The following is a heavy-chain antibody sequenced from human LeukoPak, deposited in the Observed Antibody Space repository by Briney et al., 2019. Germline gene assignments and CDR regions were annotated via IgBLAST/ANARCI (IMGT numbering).Heavy chain of an antibody. CDR2: IDNDGSST. V-gene: IGHV3-74*01. D-gene: IGHD5-18*01. CDR3: ARDDTYAYDY. Sequence: GGSLRLSCAASGFTFSYNWMHWVRQAPGEGLVWVSRIDNDGSSTNYADSVKGRFTISRDNAKNTLYLQMNSLRAEDTAVYYCARDDTYAYDYWGQGTLVTVSS. J-gene: IGHJ4*02. CDR1: GFTFSYNW.